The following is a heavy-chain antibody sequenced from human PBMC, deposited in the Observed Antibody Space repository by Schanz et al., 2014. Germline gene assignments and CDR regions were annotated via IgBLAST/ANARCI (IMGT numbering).Heavy chain of an antibody. CDR1: GFTFSSYA. CDR3: ARKVVATIGGYYDN. V-gene: IGHV3-23*01. Sequence: EVQLLESGGGLVQPGGSLRLSCAASGFTFSSYAMSWVRQAPGKGLEWVSAISGSGGSTYYADSVKGRFTISRDNSKNTLYLQMNSLRAEDTAVYYCARKVVATIGGYYDNWGQGTLVIVSP. CDR2: ISGSGGST. D-gene: IGHD5-12*01. J-gene: IGHJ4*02.